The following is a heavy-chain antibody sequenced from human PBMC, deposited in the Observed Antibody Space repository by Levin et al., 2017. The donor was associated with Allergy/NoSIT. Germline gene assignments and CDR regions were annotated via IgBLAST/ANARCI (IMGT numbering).Heavy chain of an antibody. Sequence: GGSLRLSCAASGFTFSSYWMHWVRQAPGKGLVWVSRIKSDGSETNYGDSVKGRFTISRDNAKNTLYLQMNSLRAEDTAVYYCARDRNFKCSSTSCYVAFDIWGQGTMVTVSS. CDR2: IKSDGSET. J-gene: IGHJ3*02. V-gene: IGHV3-74*01. D-gene: IGHD2-2*01. CDR3: ARDRNFKCSSTSCYVAFDI. CDR1: GFTFSSYW.